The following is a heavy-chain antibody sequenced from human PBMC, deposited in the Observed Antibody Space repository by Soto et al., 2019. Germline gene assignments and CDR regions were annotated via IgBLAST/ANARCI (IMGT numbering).Heavy chain of an antibody. V-gene: IGHV4-39*01. CDR1: GGSISSSSYY. Sequence: SETLSLTCTVSGGSISSSSYYWGWIRQPPGKGLEWIGSIYYSGSTYYNPSLKSRVTISVDTSKNQFSLKLSSVTAADTAVYYCASFSTTTLRVWFGELWPDNETHDYWGQGTLVTVSS. CDR3: ASFSTTTLRVWFGELWPDNETHDY. CDR2: IYYSGST. D-gene: IGHD3-10*01. J-gene: IGHJ4*02.